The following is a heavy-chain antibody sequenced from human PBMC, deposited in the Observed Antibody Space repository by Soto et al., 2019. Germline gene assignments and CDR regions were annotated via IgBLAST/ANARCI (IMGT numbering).Heavy chain of an antibody. CDR3: ARHLFSLSGYYWNYFDY. Sequence: PGESLKISCKGSGYSFTSYWISWVRQMPGKGLEWMGRIDPSDSYTNYSPSFQGHVTISADKSISTAYLQWSSLKASDTAMYYCARHLFSLSGYYWNYFDYWGQGTLVTVYS. J-gene: IGHJ4*02. V-gene: IGHV5-10-1*01. CDR2: IDPSDSYT. D-gene: IGHD3-22*01. CDR1: GYSFTSYW.